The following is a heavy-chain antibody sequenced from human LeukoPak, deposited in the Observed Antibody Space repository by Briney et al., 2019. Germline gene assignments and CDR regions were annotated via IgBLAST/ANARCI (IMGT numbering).Heavy chain of an antibody. CDR3: AGIRYFDWTSSGY. CDR1: GFTFSDYY. V-gene: IGHV3-11*01. Sequence: GGSLRLSCAASGFTFSDYYMSWIRQAPGKGLEWVSYISSSGSTIYYADSVKGRFTISRDNAKNSLYLQMNSLRAEDTAVYYCAGIRYFDWTSSGYWGQGTLVTVSS. CDR2: ISSSGSTI. D-gene: IGHD3-9*01. J-gene: IGHJ4*02.